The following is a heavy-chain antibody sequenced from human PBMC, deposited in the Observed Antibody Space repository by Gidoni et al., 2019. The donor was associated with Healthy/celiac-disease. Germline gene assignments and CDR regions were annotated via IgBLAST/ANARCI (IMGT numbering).Heavy chain of an antibody. D-gene: IGHD3-3*01. CDR3: ARDYDFWSGYYYYYYGMDV. Sequence: QVQLVQSGAEVKKPGSSVKVSCKASGGTFSSYAISWVRQAPGQGLEWMGGIIPIFGTANYAQKFQGRVTITADKSTSTAYMELSSLRSEDTAVYYCARDYDFWSGYYYYYYGMDVWGQGTTVTVSS. J-gene: IGHJ6*02. CDR1: GGTFSSYA. V-gene: IGHV1-69*06. CDR2: IIPIFGTA.